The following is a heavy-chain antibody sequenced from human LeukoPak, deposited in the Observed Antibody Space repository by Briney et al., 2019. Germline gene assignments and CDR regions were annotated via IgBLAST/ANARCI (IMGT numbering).Heavy chain of an antibody. CDR2: IHYSGST. CDR3: ARIGYSSLLDY. V-gene: IGHV4-59*01. Sequence: SETLSLTCTVSGGSISTYYWSWIRQPPGKGLEWIAYIHYSGSTNYNPSLKSRVTISVDTSKKHLSLKLSSVTAADTAVYYCARIGYSSLLDYWGQGTLVTVSS. CDR1: GGSISTYY. D-gene: IGHD6-19*01. J-gene: IGHJ4*02.